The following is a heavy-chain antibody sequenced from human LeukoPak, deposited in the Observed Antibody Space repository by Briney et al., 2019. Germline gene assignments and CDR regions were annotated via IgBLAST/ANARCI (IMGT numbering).Heavy chain of an antibody. J-gene: IGHJ4*02. Sequence: PSETLSLTCTVSGVSISSGGYYWSWIRQHPGKGLEWIGYIYYSGSTYYNPSLKSRVTISVDTSKNQFSLKLSSVTAADTAVYYCARGPVHYDYVWGSYRHSRIDYWGQGTLATVSS. CDR3: ARGPVHYDYVWGSYRHSRIDY. CDR1: GVSISSGGYY. CDR2: IYYSGST. V-gene: IGHV4-31*03. D-gene: IGHD3-16*02.